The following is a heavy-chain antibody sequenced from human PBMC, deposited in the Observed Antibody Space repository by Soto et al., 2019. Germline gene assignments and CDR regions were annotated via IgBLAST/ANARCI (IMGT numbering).Heavy chain of an antibody. D-gene: IGHD3-22*01. CDR2: ISSSSSYT. CDR1: GFTFSDYY. Sequence: GGSLSLSCAASGFTFSDYYMIWIRQAPGKGLEWVSYISSSSSYTNYADSVKGRFTISRDNAKNSLYLQMNSLRAEDTAVYYCARAYYYDSSGYYGGAFDIWGQGTMVTVSS. CDR3: ARAYYYDSSGYYGGAFDI. J-gene: IGHJ3*02. V-gene: IGHV3-11*06.